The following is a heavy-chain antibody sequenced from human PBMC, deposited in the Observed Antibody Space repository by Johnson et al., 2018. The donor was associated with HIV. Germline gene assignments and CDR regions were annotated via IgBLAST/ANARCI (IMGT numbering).Heavy chain of an antibody. D-gene: IGHD2-2*01. V-gene: IGHV3-7*05. CDR1: GFTFSSYW. Sequence: VQLVESGGGVVQPGRSLRLSCAASGFTFSSYWMSWVRQAPGKGLEWVANIKQAGSEKYYVDSVKGRFTISRDNAKNSLYLQMNSLRAEDTAGYYCARDRKYQLLLKLSSADAFDIWGQGTMVTVSS. J-gene: IGHJ3*02. CDR2: IKQAGSEK. CDR3: ARDRKYQLLLKLSSADAFDI.